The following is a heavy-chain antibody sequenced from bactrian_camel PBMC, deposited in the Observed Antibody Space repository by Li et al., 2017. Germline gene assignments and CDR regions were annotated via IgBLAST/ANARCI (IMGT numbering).Heavy chain of an antibody. CDR1: GNTVSRHC. CDR2: FYPGNSST. V-gene: IGHV3S40*01. J-gene: IGHJ6*01. Sequence: VQLVESGGGSVQAGGSLRLSCSAPGNTVSRHCMGWLRQAPGKEREGVATFYPGNSSTYYYDSVKGRFTTSQDNAKNTVYLQMNSLKPEDTAMYYCAATYGRRCRAGGDFGYWGQGTQVTVS. CDR3: AATYGRRCRAGGDFGY. D-gene: IGHD6*01.